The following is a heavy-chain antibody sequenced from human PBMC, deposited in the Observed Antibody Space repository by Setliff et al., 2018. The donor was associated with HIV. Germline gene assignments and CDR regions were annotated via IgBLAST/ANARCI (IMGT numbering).Heavy chain of an antibody. D-gene: IGHD6-19*01. CDR2: IYSSGNT. CDR3: AREEKLSAVAGTMYYYYAMDV. V-gene: IGHV4-61*02. Sequence: PSETLSLTCTVSGGSIRSDSYYWTWIRQPAGEGLEWIGRIYSSGNTNYNPSLESRVTISVDTSKNQLSLKLSSVTAADTAVYYCAREEKLSAVAGTMYYYYAMDVWGQGTTVTVSS. CDR1: GGSIRSDSYY. J-gene: IGHJ6*02.